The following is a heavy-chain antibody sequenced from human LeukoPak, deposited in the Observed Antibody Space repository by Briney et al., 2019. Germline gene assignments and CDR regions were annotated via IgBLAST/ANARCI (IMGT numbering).Heavy chain of an antibody. J-gene: IGHJ3*02. CDR2: IWYDGSNK. CDR1: GFTFSSYG. Sequence: GGSLRLSCAASGFTFSSYGMHWVRQAPGKGLEWVAVIWYDGSNKYYADSVKGRFTISRDNSKTTLYLQMNILRAEDTDVDDCAKDYYDSSGYPRYAFDIWGQGTMDTVSS. CDR3: AKDYYDSSGYPRYAFDI. D-gene: IGHD3-22*01. V-gene: IGHV3-33*06.